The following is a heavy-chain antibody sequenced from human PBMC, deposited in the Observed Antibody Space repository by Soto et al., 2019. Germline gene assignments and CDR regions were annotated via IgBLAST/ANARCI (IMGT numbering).Heavy chain of an antibody. V-gene: IGHV1-69*02. CDR2: IIPILDVS. Sequence: QLQLVQSGAEVKKPGSSVKVSCKASGGDFNSYTLSWVRQAPGQGPEWMGTIIPILDVSKNAQKFQGRVTITADKSTATVYMELRSPKSEDTAIYYCAQMWFGELWHGMDVWGQGTTVTVSS. D-gene: IGHD3-10*01. J-gene: IGHJ6*02. CDR1: GGDFNSYT. CDR3: AQMWFGELWHGMDV.